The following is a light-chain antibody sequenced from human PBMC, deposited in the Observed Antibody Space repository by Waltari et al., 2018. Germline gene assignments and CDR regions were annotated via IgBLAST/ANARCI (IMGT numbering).Light chain of an antibody. CDR1: SSNVLSTS. CDR3: AAWDDSLDGHVL. V-gene: IGLV1-44*01. CDR2: YND. Sequence: SVLTQPPSASEAAGKSVAISCSGSSSNVLSTSVSWSQQVPGTAPKLLIYYNDQRASGVSDRFSGSKSGTSAFLAIRGLQTEDEADYYCAAWDDSLDGHVLFGGGTRLTVL. J-gene: IGLJ7*01.